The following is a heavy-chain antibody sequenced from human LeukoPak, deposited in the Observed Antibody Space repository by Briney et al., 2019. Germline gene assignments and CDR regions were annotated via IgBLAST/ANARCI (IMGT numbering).Heavy chain of an antibody. CDR1: GFTFSTFT. CDR2: ISSSSSTM. J-gene: IGHJ4*02. D-gene: IGHD6-13*01. V-gene: IGHV3-48*01. Sequence: GGSLRLSCAASGFTFSTFTMNWVRRAPGKGLEWVSSISSSSSTMYYADSVKGRFTISRDNAKNSMYLQMNSLRAEDTAVYYCARGLYSSSWYPDYWGQGTLVTVSS. CDR3: ARGLYSSSWYPDY.